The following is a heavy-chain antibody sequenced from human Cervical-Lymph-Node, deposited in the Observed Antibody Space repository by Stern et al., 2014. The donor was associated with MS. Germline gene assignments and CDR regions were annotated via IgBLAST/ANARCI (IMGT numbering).Heavy chain of an antibody. CDR3: AREQWLVGSPFDY. J-gene: IGHJ4*02. CDR1: GYTFTSYA. D-gene: IGHD6-19*01. Sequence: QVQLVQSGAEVKKPGASVKVSCKASGYTFTSYAMHWVRQAPGQRLEWMGWINAGNGNTKYSQKFQGRVTITRDTSASTAYMELSSLRSEDTAVYYCAREQWLVGSPFDYWGQGTLVTVSS. CDR2: INAGNGNT. V-gene: IGHV1-3*01.